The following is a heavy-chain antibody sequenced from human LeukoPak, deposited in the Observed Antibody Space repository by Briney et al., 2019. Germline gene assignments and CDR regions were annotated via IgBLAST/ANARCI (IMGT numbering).Heavy chain of an antibody. Sequence: PGGSLRLSCAASGFTFSIYAMSWVRQAPGKGLGWVSAIGGRTDTTYYADSVKGRFTTSRDNSKNTLFLQMNSLRAEDTAVYYCATEGGPPIERYWGQGTLVTVSS. D-gene: IGHD2-15*01. V-gene: IGHV3-23*01. J-gene: IGHJ4*02. CDR1: GFTFSIYA. CDR3: ATEGGPPIERY. CDR2: IGGRTDTT.